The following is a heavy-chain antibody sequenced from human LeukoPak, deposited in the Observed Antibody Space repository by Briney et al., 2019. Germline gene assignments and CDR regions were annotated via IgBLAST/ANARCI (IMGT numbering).Heavy chain of an antibody. CDR1: GYPIGLDYY. D-gene: IGHD5-24*01. J-gene: IGHJ5*02. V-gene: IGHV4-38-2*02. CDR3: ARAPSSYESGNGYPNLGWLDR. CDR2: FHRGRI. Sequence: SETLSLTCTVSGYPIGLDYYWAWIRPAPGRGLQWIGGFHRGRIQYNSALKSRVTISIDSSKNQFSLRMWPVTAADTAFYFCARAPSSYESGNGYPNLGWLDRWGQGALVTVSS.